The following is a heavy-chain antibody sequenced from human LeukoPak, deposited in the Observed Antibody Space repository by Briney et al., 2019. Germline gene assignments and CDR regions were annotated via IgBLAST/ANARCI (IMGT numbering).Heavy chain of an antibody. CDR3: ARVTVRDDAFDI. J-gene: IGHJ3*02. Sequence: ASVKVSCKASGYTFTSYDINWVRQATGQGLEWMGWMNPNSGNTGYAQKFQGRVTMTRNTSISTAHMELSSLRSEDTAVYYCARVTVRDDAFDIWGQGTMVTVSS. CDR1: GYTFTSYD. V-gene: IGHV1-8*01. D-gene: IGHD4-17*01. CDR2: MNPNSGNT.